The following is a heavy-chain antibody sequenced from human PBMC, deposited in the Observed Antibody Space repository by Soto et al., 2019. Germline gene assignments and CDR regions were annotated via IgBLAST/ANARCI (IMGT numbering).Heavy chain of an antibody. Sequence: QVQLVQSGAEVKKPGSSVKVSCKASGGTFSSYTISWVRQAPGQGLEWMGRIIPILGIANYAQKFQGRVTLTADKATSPAYMELSSLRSEDTAVYYCARDRQFRGGAYGDYVSCLDVWGKGTTVTVSS. CDR2: IIPILGIA. J-gene: IGHJ6*04. V-gene: IGHV1-69*08. CDR3: ARDRQFRGGAYGDYVSCLDV. D-gene: IGHD4-17*01. CDR1: GGTFSSYT.